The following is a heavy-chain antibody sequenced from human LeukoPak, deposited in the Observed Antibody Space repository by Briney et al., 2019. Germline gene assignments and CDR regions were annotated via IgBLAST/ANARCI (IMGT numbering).Heavy chain of an antibody. CDR2: INSDGSST. D-gene: IGHD2-15*01. V-gene: IGHV3-74*01. CDR1: GFTFSSYW. Sequence: PGGSLRLSCAASGFTFSSYWMHWVRQAPGKGLVWVSRINSDGSSTNYADSVKGRFTISRDNAKNTLYLQMNSLRAEDTAVYYCASGVVVVAASRSSYYMDVWGKGTTVTVSS. CDR3: ASGVVVVAASRSSYYMDV. J-gene: IGHJ6*03.